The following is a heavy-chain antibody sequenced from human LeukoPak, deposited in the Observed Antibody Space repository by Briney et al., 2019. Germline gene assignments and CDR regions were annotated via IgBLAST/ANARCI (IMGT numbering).Heavy chain of an antibody. J-gene: IGHJ3*02. CDR3: ASTKLGYCSGGSCYLSDAFDI. CDR2: IYSVGST. V-gene: IGHV3-66*01. D-gene: IGHD2-15*01. Sequence: PGRSLRLSCAASGFTVSSNYMSWVRQAPGKGLEWVSVIYSVGSTYYADSVKGRFTISRDNSKNTLYLQMNSLRAEDTAVYYCASTKLGYCSGGSCYLSDAFDIWGQGTMVTVSS. CDR1: GFTVSSNY.